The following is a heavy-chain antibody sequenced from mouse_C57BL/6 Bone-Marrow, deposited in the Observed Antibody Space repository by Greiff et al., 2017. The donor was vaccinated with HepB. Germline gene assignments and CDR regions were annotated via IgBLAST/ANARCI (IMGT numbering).Heavy chain of an antibody. CDR2: ISYSGST. J-gene: IGHJ1*03. D-gene: IGHD1-1*01. CDR3: AREDYGSSYGDFDV. CDR1: GYSITSGYD. V-gene: IGHV3-1*01. Sequence: ESGPGMVKPSQSLSLTCTVTGYSITSGYDWHWIRHFPGNKLEWMGYISYSGSTNYNPSLKSRISITHDTSKNHFFLKLNSVTTEDTATYYCAREDYGSSYGDFDVWGTGTTVTVSS.